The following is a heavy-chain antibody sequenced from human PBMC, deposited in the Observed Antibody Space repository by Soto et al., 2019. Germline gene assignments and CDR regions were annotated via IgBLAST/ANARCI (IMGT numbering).Heavy chain of an antibody. V-gene: IGHV1-2*02. CDR2: INLNSGDT. CDR3: ARDMGGYDLYGPDT. Sequence: QVQLVQSGAEVKKLGASVKVSCKASGDTFTDSSMHWVRQALGHGLEWLGWINLNSGDTLYSQVFRGRVNMTSDRSIVTAYMELSRLASDDTAVYYCARDMGGYDLYGPDTWGQGTLVTVSS. J-gene: IGHJ5*02. CDR1: GDTFTDSS. D-gene: IGHD5-12*01.